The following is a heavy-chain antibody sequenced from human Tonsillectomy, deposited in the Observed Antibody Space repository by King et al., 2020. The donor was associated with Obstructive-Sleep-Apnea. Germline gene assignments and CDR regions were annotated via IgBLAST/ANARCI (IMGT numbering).Heavy chain of an antibody. Sequence: QLVQSGGGLVQPGGSLRLSCAASGFTFSSYSMNWVRQAPGKGLEWVSYISSSSSTIYYADSVKGRFTISRDNAKNSLYLQMNSLRAEDTAVYYCARDLDCTYCGGDCPPCGMDVWGQGTTVTVSS. CDR3: ARDLDCTYCGGDCPPCGMDV. D-gene: IGHD2-21*02. CDR2: ISSSSSTI. CDR1: GFTFSSYS. V-gene: IGHV3-48*04. J-gene: IGHJ6*02.